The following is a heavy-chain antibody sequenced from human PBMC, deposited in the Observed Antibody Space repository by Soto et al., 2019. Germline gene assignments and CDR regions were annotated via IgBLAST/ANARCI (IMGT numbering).Heavy chain of an antibody. V-gene: IGHV1-2*02. J-gene: IGHJ6*02. Sequence: GASVKVSCKASGYTFPDYYIHWVRQAPGQGLEWMGRINPNSGGTNYPQKFQGRVTMTRDTSINTAYMELSSLRSDDTAVYYCARTCSGGSCYSSYYYGMDVWGQGTTVTVSS. CDR2: INPNSGGT. D-gene: IGHD2-15*01. CDR3: ARTCSGGSCYSSYYYGMDV. CDR1: GYTFPDYY.